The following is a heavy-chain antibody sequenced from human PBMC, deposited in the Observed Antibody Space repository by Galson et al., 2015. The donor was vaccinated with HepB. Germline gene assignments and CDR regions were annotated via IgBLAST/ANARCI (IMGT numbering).Heavy chain of an antibody. V-gene: IGHV3-23*01. D-gene: IGHD4-17*01. Sequence: SLRLSCAASGFTFSSYAMSWVRQAPGKGLEWVSAISGSGGSTYYADSVKGRFTISRDNSKNTLYLQMNSLRAEDTAVYYCATMGRVMTTVTTDSGWGQGTLVTVSS. J-gene: IGHJ4*02. CDR2: ISGSGGST. CDR1: GFTFSSYA. CDR3: ATMGRVMTTVTTDSG.